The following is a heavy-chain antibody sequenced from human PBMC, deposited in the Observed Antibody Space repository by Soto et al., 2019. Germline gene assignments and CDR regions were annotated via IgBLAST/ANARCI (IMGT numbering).Heavy chain of an antibody. CDR1: GGTFSSYA. CDR2: INPNSGGT. CDR3: ARDGPNPYCSSTSCYTGNYYYYGMDV. D-gene: IGHD2-2*02. J-gene: IGHJ6*02. V-gene: IGHV1-2*04. Sequence: ASVKVSCKASGGTFSSYAISWMRQAPGQGLEWMGWINPNSGGTNYAQKFQGWVTMTRDTSISTAYMELSRLRSDDTAVYYCARDGPNPYCSSTSCYTGNYYYYGMDVWGQGTTVTVSS.